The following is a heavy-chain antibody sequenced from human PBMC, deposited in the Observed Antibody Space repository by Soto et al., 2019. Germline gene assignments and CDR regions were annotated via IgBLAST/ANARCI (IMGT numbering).Heavy chain of an antibody. CDR2: INAGNGNT. D-gene: IGHD6-19*01. Sequence: ASVKVSCKASGYTFTSYAMHWVRQAPGQRLEWMGWINAGNGNTKYSQKFQGRVTITRDTSASTAYMELSSLRSEDTAVYYCARERIAVAGSPYMDVWGQGTTVTVSS. CDR1: GYTFTSYA. J-gene: IGHJ6*02. V-gene: IGHV1-3*01. CDR3: ARERIAVAGSPYMDV.